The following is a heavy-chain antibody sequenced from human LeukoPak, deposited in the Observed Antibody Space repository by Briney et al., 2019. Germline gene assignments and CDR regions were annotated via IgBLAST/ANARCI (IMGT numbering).Heavy chain of an antibody. Sequence: GSLRLSCAASGFTFSTYNMNWVRQAPGKGLEWVSSISGTSNYIYYADSVRGRSTISRDNAKNSLYLQMNSLRAEDTAIYYCARDDTGSSFRYWGQGTLVTVSS. V-gene: IGHV3-21*01. CDR1: GFTFSTYN. J-gene: IGHJ4*02. D-gene: IGHD2-2*01. CDR2: ISGTSNYI. CDR3: ARDDTGSSFRY.